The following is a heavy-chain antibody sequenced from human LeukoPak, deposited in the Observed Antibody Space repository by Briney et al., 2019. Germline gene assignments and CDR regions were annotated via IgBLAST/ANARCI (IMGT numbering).Heavy chain of an antibody. CDR3: RRDYDSRDFWSGFRNFDY. J-gene: IGHJ4*02. Sequence: PGGSLRLSCAGSGFPFSHHAMHWVRQAPGKGLEWVAGISYGGSRKYYADSVKGRFTISRDDSKNTLYLHMNSLRSEDTAVYYCRRDYDSRDFWSGFRNFDYWGQGTLVTVSS. CDR2: ISYGGSRK. D-gene: IGHD3-3*01. V-gene: IGHV3-30*04. CDR1: GFPFSHHA.